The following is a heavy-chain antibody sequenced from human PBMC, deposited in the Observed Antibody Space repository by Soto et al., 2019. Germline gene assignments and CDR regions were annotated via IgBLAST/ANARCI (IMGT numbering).Heavy chain of an antibody. J-gene: IGHJ4*02. Sequence: PGGSLRLSCATSGFSFSTYAMNWVRQAPGKGLEWVSAISGSGGRIYYADSVKGRFTISRDNAKNSLYLQMNSLGVEDTAVYYCAKVLSFGQLLEPLDYWGQGTLVTVSS. CDR1: GFSFSTYA. D-gene: IGHD3-10*01. CDR2: ISGSGGRI. V-gene: IGHV3-23*01. CDR3: AKVLSFGQLLEPLDY.